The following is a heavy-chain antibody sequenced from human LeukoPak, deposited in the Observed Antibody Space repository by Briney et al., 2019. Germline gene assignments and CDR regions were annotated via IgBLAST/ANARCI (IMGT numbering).Heavy chain of an antibody. Sequence: GGSLRLSCAASGFTFSSYAMSWVRQAPGKGVEWVSAISGSGGSKYYEESVRGRLTISRENSKKTLYLQMNSLRPEDTAVYYCAKDSSGYLHFDIWGQGTMVTVSS. D-gene: IGHD3-22*01. CDR2: ISGSGGSK. CDR3: AKDSSGYLHFDI. V-gene: IGHV3-23*02. J-gene: IGHJ3*02. CDR1: GFTFSSYA.